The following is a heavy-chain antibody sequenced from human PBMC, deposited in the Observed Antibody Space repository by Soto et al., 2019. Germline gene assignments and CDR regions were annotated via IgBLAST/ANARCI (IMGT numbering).Heavy chain of an antibody. V-gene: IGHV1-69*13. CDR3: ARDGREYYFDY. CDR1: GGTFSSYA. Sequence: SVKVSCKASGGTFSSYAISWVRQAPGQGLEWVGGIIPIFGTANYAQKFQGRVTITADESTSTAYMELSSLRPEDTAVYYCARDGREYYFDYWGQGTLVTVSS. J-gene: IGHJ4*02. D-gene: IGHD1-26*01. CDR2: IIPIFGTA.